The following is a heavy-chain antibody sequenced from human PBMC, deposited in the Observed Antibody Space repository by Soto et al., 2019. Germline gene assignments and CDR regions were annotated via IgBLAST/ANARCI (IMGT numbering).Heavy chain of an antibody. D-gene: IGHD1-1*01. Sequence: GASVKVSCKASGYTFTSYDINCVRQATRQGLEWMGWMNHNSGNTGYAQKFQGRVTMTRNTSISTAYMELSSLRSEDTAVYYCARGGKRGLYYYRMDVWGQGTTVTVSS. J-gene: IGHJ6*02. V-gene: IGHV1-8*01. CDR1: GYTFTSYD. CDR3: ARGGKRGLYYYRMDV. CDR2: MNHNSGNT.